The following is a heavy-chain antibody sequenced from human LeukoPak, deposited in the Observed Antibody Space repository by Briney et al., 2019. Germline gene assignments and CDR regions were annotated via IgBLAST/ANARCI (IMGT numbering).Heavy chain of an antibody. CDR2: IYPGDSAT. J-gene: IGHJ3*02. CDR1: GYSFTNYW. D-gene: IGHD4-17*01. Sequence: GESLKISCKGSGYSFTNYWIGWVRQMPGKGLEWMGIIYPGDSATRYRPSFQGQVTISADKSISTAYLQWSSLKASDTAMYYCARDYPDYVGAFDIWGQGAMVTVSS. CDR3: ARDYPDYVGAFDI. V-gene: IGHV5-51*01.